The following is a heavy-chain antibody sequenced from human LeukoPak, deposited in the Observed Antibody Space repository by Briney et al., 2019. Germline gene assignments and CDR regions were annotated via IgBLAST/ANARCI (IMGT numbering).Heavy chain of an antibody. CDR2: IYYSGST. J-gene: IGHJ4*02. D-gene: IGHD3-10*01. CDR3: AGGGGYYGSGSYEY. CDR1: GGSISSYY. V-gene: IGHV4-59*01. Sequence: PSETLSLTCTVSGGSISSYYWSWIRQPPGKGLEWIGYIYYSGSTNYNPSLKSRVTISVDTSKNQFSPKLSSVTAADTAVYYCAGGGGYYGSGSYEYWGQGTLVTVSS.